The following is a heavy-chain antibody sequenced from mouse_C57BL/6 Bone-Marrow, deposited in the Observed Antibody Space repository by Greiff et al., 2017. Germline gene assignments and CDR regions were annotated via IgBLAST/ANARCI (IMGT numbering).Heavy chain of an antibody. D-gene: IGHD1-1*01. CDR1: GYTFTSYD. CDR3: ARDYGSSYWYFDV. V-gene: IGHV1-85*01. Sequence: QVQLQQSGPELVKPGASVKLSCKASGYTFTSYDLNWVKQRPGQGLEWIGWIYPRDGSTKYNEKLKGKATLTVDTSSSTAYMDLHSLTAEDSAVYFWARDYGSSYWYFDVWGAGTTVTGSS. J-gene: IGHJ1*01. CDR2: IYPRDGST.